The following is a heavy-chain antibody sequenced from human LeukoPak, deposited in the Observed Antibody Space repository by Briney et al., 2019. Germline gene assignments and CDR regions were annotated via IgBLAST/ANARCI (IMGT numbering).Heavy chain of an antibody. CDR2: IYYSGST. Sequence: PSQTLSLTCAVSGGSISSGDYYWTWIRQHPGKGLEWIGYIYYSGSTYYNPSLKSRLTISLDTSKNQFSLKLSSVTAADTAVYYCSRENGAFSPFGYWGQGTLVTVSS. CDR1: GGSISSGDYY. CDR3: SRENGAFSPFGY. V-gene: IGHV4-31*11. J-gene: IGHJ4*02. D-gene: IGHD2-8*01.